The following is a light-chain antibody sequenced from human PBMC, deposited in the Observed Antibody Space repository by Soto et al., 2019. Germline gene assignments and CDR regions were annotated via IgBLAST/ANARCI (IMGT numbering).Light chain of an antibody. Sequence: DIQMTQSPSTLSASVGDRVTITCRASQSISSWLAWYQQKPGKAPKLLIYDASSLESGVPSRFSGSGSGTEFTPPISSLQPDVFATYSGQQYGTFGQGTKLQIK. CDR3: QQYGT. V-gene: IGKV1-5*01. J-gene: IGKJ2*01. CDR2: DAS. CDR1: QSISSW.